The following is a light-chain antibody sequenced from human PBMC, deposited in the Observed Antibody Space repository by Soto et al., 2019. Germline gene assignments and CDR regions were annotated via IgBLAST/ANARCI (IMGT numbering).Light chain of an antibody. V-gene: IGLV3-21*02. CDR2: DDS. CDR1: NIGSKT. Sequence: SYVLTQPPSVSVAPGQTASIACGGNNIGSKTVNWYQQRPGQAPMLVVYDDSDRPSGIPERFSGSNSGNTATLTISRVEAGDEADYYCQLWDGTRDHYVFGGGTKLTVL. J-gene: IGLJ2*01. CDR3: QLWDGTRDHYV.